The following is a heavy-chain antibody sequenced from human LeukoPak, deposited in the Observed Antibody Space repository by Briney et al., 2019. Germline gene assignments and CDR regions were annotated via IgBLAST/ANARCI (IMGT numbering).Heavy chain of an antibody. CDR2: IGGSGGST. J-gene: IGHJ5*02. Sequence: GGFLRLSCAASGFTFSSYAMSWVRQAPGKGLEWVSAIGGSGGSTYYADSVKGRFTISRDDSKNTLYLQMNSLRAEDTAVYYCAKSVVAGTLDWFDPWGQGTLVTVSS. CDR3: AKSVVAGTLDWFDP. D-gene: IGHD6-19*01. CDR1: GFTFSSYA. V-gene: IGHV3-23*01.